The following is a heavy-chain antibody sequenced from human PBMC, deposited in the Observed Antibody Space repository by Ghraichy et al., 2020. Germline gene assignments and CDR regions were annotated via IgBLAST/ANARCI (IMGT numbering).Heavy chain of an antibody. J-gene: IGHJ3*01. CDR3: ARPGLGRSYNYGFDL. V-gene: IGHV4-4*09. D-gene: IGHD5-24*01. CDR2: IHTSGST. CDR1: GASISSYY. Sequence: SETLSLTCTVSGASISSYYWSWIRQAPGKGLEWIAYIHTSGSTNYKASLKSRVSISLDKSKNQFSLNLRSVTAADTAVYYCARPGLGRSYNYGFDLWGQATMVTVAS.